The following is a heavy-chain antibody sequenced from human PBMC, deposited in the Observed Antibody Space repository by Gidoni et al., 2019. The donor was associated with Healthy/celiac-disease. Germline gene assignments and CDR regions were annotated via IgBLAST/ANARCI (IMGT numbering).Heavy chain of an antibody. J-gene: IGHJ2*01. D-gene: IGHD1-7*01. CDR2: IYYSGST. V-gene: IGHV4-39*01. CDR3: ARGGTGTTGYFDL. Sequence: LQLQESGPGLVKPSETLSLPCPVTGGSISSSSYYWGWIRQPPGKGLEWIGSIYYSGSTYYNPYLKRRVTISVDTSKNQFSLKLSSVTAADTAVYYCARGGTGTTGYFDLWGRGTLVTVSS. CDR1: GGSISSSSYY.